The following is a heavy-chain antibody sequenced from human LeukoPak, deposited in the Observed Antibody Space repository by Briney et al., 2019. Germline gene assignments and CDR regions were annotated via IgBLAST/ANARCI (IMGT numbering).Heavy chain of an antibody. Sequence: GGSLRLSCVASAFTFSSYGMSWVRQAPGKGLEWVSTIGNSGGPTYYADSVKGRFTISRDNPKNTLYLQMNSLRAEDTAVYYCAKPGPNYFHYWGQGTLVTVSS. J-gene: IGHJ4*02. V-gene: IGHV3-23*01. CDR1: AFTFSSYG. CDR3: AKPGPNYFHY. CDR2: IGNSGGPT.